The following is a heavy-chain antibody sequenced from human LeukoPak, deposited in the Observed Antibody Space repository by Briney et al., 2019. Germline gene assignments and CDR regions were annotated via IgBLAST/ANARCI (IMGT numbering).Heavy chain of an antibody. D-gene: IGHD3-9*01. V-gene: IGHV3-23*01. Sequence: GGSLRLSCAASGFTFSSAAMSWVRQAPGKGLEWVSIISSSGGSTYYADSVKGRFIISRDNSKNTLYLQMNSLRAEDTAVYYCAKALYDILTGSDYWGQGTLVTVSS. CDR3: AKALYDILTGSDY. J-gene: IGHJ4*02. CDR2: ISSSGGST. CDR1: GFTFSSAA.